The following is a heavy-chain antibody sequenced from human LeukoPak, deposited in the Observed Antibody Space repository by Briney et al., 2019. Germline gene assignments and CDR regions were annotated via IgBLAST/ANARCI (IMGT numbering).Heavy chain of an antibody. D-gene: IGHD3-22*01. J-gene: IGHJ3*02. CDR1: GFTFADYG. V-gene: IGHV3-20*04. Sequence: EGSLRLSCTASGFTFADYGMSWVRQAPGKGLEWVSGINWNGGSTGYADYVKGRFTISRDNSKNTLYLQMNGLRAEDTAVYYCAKSGVVITDDAFDIWGQGTMVTVSS. CDR2: INWNGGST. CDR3: AKSGVVITDDAFDI.